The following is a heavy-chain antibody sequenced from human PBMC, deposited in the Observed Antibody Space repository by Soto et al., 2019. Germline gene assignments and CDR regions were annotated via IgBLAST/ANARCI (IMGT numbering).Heavy chain of an antibody. CDR2: ISSSGSNT. CDR1: GFTFSNYA. CDR3: AKERLARGIDY. Sequence: GGSLRLSCAASGFTFSNYAMSGVRQDPGKGLDWVSTISSSGSNTCYADSVKGRFSISRDNSKNTVYLEMKNLRAEDTAVYYCAKERLARGIDYWGQGTLVTVSS. D-gene: IGHD3-10*01. V-gene: IGHV3-23*01. J-gene: IGHJ4*02.